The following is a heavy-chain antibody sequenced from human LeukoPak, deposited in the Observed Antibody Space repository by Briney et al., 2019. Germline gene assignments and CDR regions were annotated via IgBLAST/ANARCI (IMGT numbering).Heavy chain of an antibody. V-gene: IGHV4-34*01. Sequence: SEALSLTCAVYGGSFSGYYWSWIRQPPGKGLEWIGEINHSGSTNYNPSLKSRVTISVDTSKKQFSLKLSSVTAADTGVYYFARETRNDAHDYWGQGTLVTVSS. CDR1: GGSFSGYY. CDR3: ARETRNDAHDY. D-gene: IGHD1-1*01. J-gene: IGHJ4*02. CDR2: INHSGST.